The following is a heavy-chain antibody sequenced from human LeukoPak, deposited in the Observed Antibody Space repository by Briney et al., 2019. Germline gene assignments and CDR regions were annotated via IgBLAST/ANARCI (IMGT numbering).Heavy chain of an antibody. CDR2: IRGKVYGGTT. V-gene: IGHV3-49*03. CDR1: GFTFGDNA. D-gene: IGHD7-27*01. CDR3: TRGPWGDY. Sequence: GGSLRLSCTASGFTFGDNAMSWFRQAPGKGLEWVSFIRGKVYGGTTEYAASVKGRFTISRDDSKSIAYLQMNSLKIEDTAVYCCTRGPWGDYWGQGTLVTVSS. J-gene: IGHJ4*02.